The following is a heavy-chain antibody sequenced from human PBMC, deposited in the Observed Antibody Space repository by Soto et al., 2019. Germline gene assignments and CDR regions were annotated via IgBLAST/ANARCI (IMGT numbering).Heavy chain of an antibody. CDR3: ARGVTVVTPEGLDWFDP. V-gene: IGHV3-33*01. CDR1: GFTFSSYG. Sequence: QVQLVESGGGVVQPGRSLRLSCAASGFTFSSYGMHWVRQAPGKGLERVAVIWYDGSNKYYADSVKGRFTISRDNSKNTLYLELNSLRAEDTAVYYCARGVTVVTPEGLDWFDPWGQGTLVTVSS. J-gene: IGHJ5*02. D-gene: IGHD2-21*02. CDR2: IWYDGSNK.